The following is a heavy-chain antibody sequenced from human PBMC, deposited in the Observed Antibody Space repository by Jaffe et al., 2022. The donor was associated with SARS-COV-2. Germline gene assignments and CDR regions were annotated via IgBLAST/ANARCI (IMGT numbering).Heavy chain of an antibody. D-gene: IGHD4-4*01. CDR2: IYYSGST. Sequence: QLQLQESGPGLVKPSETLSLTCTVSGGSISSSSYYWGWIRQPPGKGLEWIGSIYYSGSTYYNPSLKSRVTISVDTSKNQFSLKLSSVTAADTAVYYCARQLGYRNWFDPWGQGTLVTVSS. CDR1: GGSISSSSYY. CDR3: ARQLGYRNWFDP. J-gene: IGHJ5*02. V-gene: IGHV4-39*01.